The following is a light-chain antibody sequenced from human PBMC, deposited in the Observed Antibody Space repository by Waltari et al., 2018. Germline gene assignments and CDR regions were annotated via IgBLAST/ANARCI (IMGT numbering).Light chain of an antibody. CDR1: RPRSHY. CDR2: DKN. Sequence: SSELTQDPAVSVAMGQTARITCQGGRPRSHYSSRYQQRPGPAPILVIYDKNNRPSGVPDRFSGSSSHNTGSLTITGAQAEDEASYYCHSRDASGVAGSFGGGTKLTVL. V-gene: IGLV3-19*01. J-gene: IGLJ2*01. CDR3: HSRDASGVAGS.